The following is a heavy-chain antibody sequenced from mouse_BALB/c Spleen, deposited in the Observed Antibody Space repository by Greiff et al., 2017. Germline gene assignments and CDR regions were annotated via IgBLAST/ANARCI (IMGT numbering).Heavy chain of an antibody. CDR1: GFTFSSYA. J-gene: IGHJ4*01. CDR2: ISSGGSYT. Sequence: EVKLVESGGGLVQPGGSRKLSCAASGFTFSSYAMSWVRQSPEKRLEWVAEISSGGSYTYYPDTVTGRFTISRDNAKNTLYLEMSSLRSEDTAMYYCARSYDVGDAMDYWGQGTSVTVSS. D-gene: IGHD2-12*01. V-gene: IGHV5-9-4*01. CDR3: ARSYDVGDAMDY.